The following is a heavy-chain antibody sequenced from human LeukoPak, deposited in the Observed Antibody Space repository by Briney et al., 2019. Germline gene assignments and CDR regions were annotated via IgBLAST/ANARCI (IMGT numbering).Heavy chain of an antibody. CDR2: INHSGST. V-gene: IGHV4-34*01. CDR1: GGSISGYY. J-gene: IGHJ4*02. Sequence: SETLSLTCTVSGGSISGYYWSWIRQPPGKGLEWIGEINHSGSTNYNPSLKSRVTISVDTSKNQFSLKLSSVTAADTAVYYCARVPNDYWGQGTLVTVSS. CDR3: ARVPNDY.